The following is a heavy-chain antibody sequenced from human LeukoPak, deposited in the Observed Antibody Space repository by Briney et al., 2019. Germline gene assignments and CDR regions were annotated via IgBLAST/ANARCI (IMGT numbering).Heavy chain of an antibody. V-gene: IGHV1-2*02. CDR3: ARSYYYDSSGYRPRFFDY. D-gene: IGHD3-22*01. J-gene: IGHJ4*02. Sequence: ATVKVSCKASGYTFTGYYMHWVRQAPGQGLGWMGWINPNSGGTNYAQKFQGRVTMTRDTSISTAYMELSRLRSDDTAVYYCARSYYYDSSGYRPRFFDYWGQGTLVTVSS. CDR2: INPNSGGT. CDR1: GYTFTGYY.